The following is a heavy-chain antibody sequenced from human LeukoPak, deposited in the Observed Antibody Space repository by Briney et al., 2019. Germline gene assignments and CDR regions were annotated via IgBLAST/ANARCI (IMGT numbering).Heavy chain of an antibody. Sequence: GGSLRLSCAASGFTVSSNYMSWVRQAPGKGLEWVSVIYSGGSTYYADSVKGRFTISRDNSKNTLYLQMNSLRAEDTAVYYCARAHNRYDSSGYYDYWGQGTLVTVSS. V-gene: IGHV3-53*01. D-gene: IGHD3-22*01. CDR3: ARAHNRYDSSGYYDY. J-gene: IGHJ4*02. CDR2: IYSGGST. CDR1: GFTVSSNY.